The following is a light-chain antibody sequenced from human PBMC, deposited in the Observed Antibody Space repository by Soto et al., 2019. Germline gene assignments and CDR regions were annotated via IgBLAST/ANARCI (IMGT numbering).Light chain of an antibody. Sequence: EIVLTQSPATLSLSPGERATLSCRASQSISSYLAWYQQKPDQAPRLLIYDASNRATGIPARFSGSGSGTDFTLTISCLEPEDFAVYYCHQRSTWPFTFGPGTKVYIK. J-gene: IGKJ3*01. V-gene: IGKV3-11*01. CDR1: QSISSY. CDR2: DAS. CDR3: HQRSTWPFT.